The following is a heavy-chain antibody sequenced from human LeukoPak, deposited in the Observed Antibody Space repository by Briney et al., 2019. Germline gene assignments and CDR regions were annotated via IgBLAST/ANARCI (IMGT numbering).Heavy chain of an antibody. V-gene: IGHV5-51*01. CDR3: ARQGVLRGYSYGYGY. CDR1: GYSFTSYW. CDR2: IYPGDSDT. Sequence: ASLQIFCKGSGYSFTSYWIGWVRQMPGKDLEWMGIIYPGDSDTRYSPSFQGQVTISADKSISTAYLQWSSLKASDTAMYYCARQGVLRGYSYGYGYWGQGTLVTVSS. J-gene: IGHJ4*02. D-gene: IGHD5-18*01.